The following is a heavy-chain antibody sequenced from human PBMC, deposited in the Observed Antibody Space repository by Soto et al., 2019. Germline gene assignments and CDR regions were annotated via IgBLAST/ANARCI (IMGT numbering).Heavy chain of an antibody. CDR1: GVTFSNYG. CDR2: ISYDGSNN. V-gene: IGHV3-30*03. CDR3: ARGHDYMDV. Sequence: QVQLVESGGDVVQPGRSLGLSCAASGVTFSNYGMHWVRQVPGKGLEWVALISYDGSNNNYADSVKGRFTISRDNSKKTLYLQMNSLRPEDTAVYYCARGHDYMDVWGKGTTVTVSS. J-gene: IGHJ6*03.